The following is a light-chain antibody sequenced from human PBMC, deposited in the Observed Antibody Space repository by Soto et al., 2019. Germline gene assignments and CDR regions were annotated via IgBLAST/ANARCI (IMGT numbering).Light chain of an antibody. Sequence: EIELTQSPGTLSVSPGDRATLSCRASQSVGSSYLAWYQQKPGQAPRLLIYGASSRATGIPDRFSGSGSGTDFALTISRLEPEDFAVYYCQIYGTFGQGTKVDIK. CDR1: QSVGSSY. CDR3: QIYGT. J-gene: IGKJ1*01. V-gene: IGKV3-20*01. CDR2: GAS.